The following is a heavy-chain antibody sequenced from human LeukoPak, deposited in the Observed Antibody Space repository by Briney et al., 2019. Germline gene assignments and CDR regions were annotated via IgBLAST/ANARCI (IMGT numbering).Heavy chain of an antibody. CDR2: INHSGST. D-gene: IGHD3-10*01. Sequence: SETLSLTCAVYGGSFSGYYWSWIRQPPGKGLEGMGEINHSGSTNYNPSLKSRGTISVDTSKNQFSLKLSSVTAADTAVYYCARHKGFYYGSGSYYTRYYYYYMDVWGKGTTVTISS. CDR1: GGSFSGYY. V-gene: IGHV4-34*01. J-gene: IGHJ6*03. CDR3: ARHKGFYYGSGSYYTRYYYYYMDV.